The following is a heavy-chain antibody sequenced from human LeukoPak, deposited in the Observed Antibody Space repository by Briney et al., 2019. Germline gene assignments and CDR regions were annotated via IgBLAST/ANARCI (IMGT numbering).Heavy chain of an antibody. D-gene: IGHD1-26*01. Sequence: SETLSLTCAVYGGSFSGYYWSWIRQPPGKGLEWIGYIYYSGSTNYNPSLKSRVTISVDTSKNQFSLKLSSVTAADTAVYYCATGRGSDAFDIWGQGTMVTVSS. CDR3: ATGRGSDAFDI. J-gene: IGHJ3*02. CDR2: IYYSGST. V-gene: IGHV4-59*01. CDR1: GGSFSGYY.